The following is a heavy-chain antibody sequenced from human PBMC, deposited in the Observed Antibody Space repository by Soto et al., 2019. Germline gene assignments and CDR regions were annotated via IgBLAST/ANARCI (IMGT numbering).Heavy chain of an antibody. V-gene: IGHV6-1*01. CDR3: AREITGTTYDP. J-gene: IGHJ5*02. D-gene: IGHD1-7*01. CDR2: TDYRSKWYN. CDR1: GDSVSSNSAA. Sequence: QTLSLTCAISGDSVSSNSAAWNWIRRSASRGREWLGRTDYRSKWYNDYAVSVKSRITINPDTSKNQFSLQLNSVTPADTAVYYCAREITGTTYDPWGQGTLVTVSS.